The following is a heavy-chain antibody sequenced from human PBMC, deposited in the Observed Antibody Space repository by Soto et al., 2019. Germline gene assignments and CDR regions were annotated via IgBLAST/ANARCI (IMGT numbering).Heavy chain of an antibody. CDR1: GGSINGFY. CDR3: GRGSKPVEY. CDR2: INQSGTT. V-gene: IGHV4-34*01. J-gene: IGHJ4*02. Sequence: VQLQQWGAGLLKPSETLSLTCAVYGGSINGFYWSWIRQPPGKGLEWIGEINQSGTTIYRPSLESRLTISVDTSKSQITLRLTSVTAADTAVYYCGRGSKPVEYWGQGTPVTVSS.